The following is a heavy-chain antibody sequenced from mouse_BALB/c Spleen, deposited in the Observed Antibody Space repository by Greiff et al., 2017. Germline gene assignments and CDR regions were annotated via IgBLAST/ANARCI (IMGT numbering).Heavy chain of an antibody. CDR2: ISYSGST. V-gene: IGHV3-2*02. Sequence: ESGPGLVKPSQSLSLTCTVTGYSITSDYAWNWIRQFPGNKLEWMGYISYSGSTSYNPSLKSRISITRDTSKNQFFLQLNSVTTEDTATYYCARKGDWAFDYWGQGTTLTVSS. CDR3: ARKGDWAFDY. J-gene: IGHJ2*01. D-gene: IGHD4-1*01. CDR1: GYSITSDYA.